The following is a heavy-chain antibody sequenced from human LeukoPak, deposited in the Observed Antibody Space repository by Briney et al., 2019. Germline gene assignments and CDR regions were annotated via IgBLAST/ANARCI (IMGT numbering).Heavy chain of an antibody. CDR2: ISGSGSST. Sequence: GGSLRLSCAASGFTFSSYGMSWVRQAPGKGLEWVSAISGSGSSTYYADSVKGRFTISRDNSKNTLYLQMNSLRAEDTAVYYCAKSTLAFGGVIAYFDYWGQGTLVTVSS. D-gene: IGHD3-16*02. J-gene: IGHJ4*02. V-gene: IGHV3-23*01. CDR1: GFTFSSYG. CDR3: AKSTLAFGGVIAYFDY.